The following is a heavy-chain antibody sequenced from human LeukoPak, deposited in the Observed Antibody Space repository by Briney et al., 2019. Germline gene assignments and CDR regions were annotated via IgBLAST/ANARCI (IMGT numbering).Heavy chain of an antibody. CDR1: GYSFSNYW. V-gene: IGHV1-69*05. J-gene: IGHJ4*02. CDR3: AEEAGDGYNYKGYFDY. D-gene: IGHD5-24*01. Sequence: KISCKTAGYSFSNYWIGWVRQAPGQGLEWMGRIIPIFGTANYAQKFQGRVTITTDESTSTAYMELSSLRSEDTAVYYCAEEAGDGYNYKGYFDYWGQGTLVTVSS. CDR2: IIPIFGTA.